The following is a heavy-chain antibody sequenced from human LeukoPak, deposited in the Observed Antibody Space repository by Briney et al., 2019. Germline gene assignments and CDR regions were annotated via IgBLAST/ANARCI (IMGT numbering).Heavy chain of an antibody. D-gene: IGHD2-2*02. Sequence: ASVKVSCKASGYTFTTYYMHWVRQAPGQGLEWMGIINPSGGSTTYAQKFQGRVTMTRDMSTRTVYMELSSLRSEDTAVYYCARAHCSSTSCYTYMDAWGKGTTVTISS. CDR2: INPSGGST. J-gene: IGHJ6*03. V-gene: IGHV1-46*01. CDR1: GYTFTTYY. CDR3: ARAHCSSTSCYTYMDA.